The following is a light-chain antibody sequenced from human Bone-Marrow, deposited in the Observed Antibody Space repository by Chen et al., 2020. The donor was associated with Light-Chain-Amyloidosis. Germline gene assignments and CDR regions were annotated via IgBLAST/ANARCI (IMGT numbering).Light chain of an antibody. J-gene: IGKJ1*01. CDR2: EAS. Sequence: EVVLTQYPATLSLSTGERATLSCRASQSVSSYLAWYQQKPGQAPRLLIYEASNRATGIPARFSGSGSGTDFTLTISSLEPEDFALYYCHQRINWPRTFGQGTKVEIK. CDR1: QSVSSY. V-gene: IGKV3-11*01. CDR3: HQRINWPRT.